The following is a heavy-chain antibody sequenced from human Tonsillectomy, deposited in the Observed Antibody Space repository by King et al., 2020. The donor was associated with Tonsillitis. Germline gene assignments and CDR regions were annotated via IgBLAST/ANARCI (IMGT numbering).Heavy chain of an antibody. CDR2: INPLYGTA. CDR3: ARELNYWFDP. CDR1: EATCNNYG. Sequence: QLVQSGAGVKKPGSSVKVACKASEATCNNYGISWVRQAPGEGLEWMGGINPLYGTATYAQKFQGRVTITADRSTSTAYMELSSLRSEDTAVYYCARELNYWFDPWGQGTLVTVSS. J-gene: IGHJ5*02. V-gene: IGHV1-69*06. D-gene: IGHD3-10*01.